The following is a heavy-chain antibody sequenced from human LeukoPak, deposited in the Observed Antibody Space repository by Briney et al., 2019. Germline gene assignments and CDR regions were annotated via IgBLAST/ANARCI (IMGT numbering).Heavy chain of an antibody. Sequence: PSGTLSLTCAVSGGSISSSNWWSWVRQPPGKGLEWIGEIYRSGSTNYNPSLKSRVTISVDKSKNQFSLKLSSVTAADTAVYYCARTAGDILGDYGMDVWGQGTTVTVSS. V-gene: IGHV4-4*02. CDR2: IYRSGST. CDR1: GGSISSSNW. J-gene: IGHJ6*02. D-gene: IGHD3-9*01. CDR3: ARTAGDILGDYGMDV.